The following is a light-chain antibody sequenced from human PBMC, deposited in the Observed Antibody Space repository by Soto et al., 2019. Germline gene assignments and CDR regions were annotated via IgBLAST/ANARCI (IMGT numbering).Light chain of an antibody. CDR2: EGS. CDR3: CSYAGSSTWV. Sequence: QSALTQPASVSGSPGQSITISCTGTSSDVGSYNLVSGYQQHPGKAPKLMIYEGSKRPSGVSNRFSGSKSGNPASLTISGLQAEDEADYYCCSYAGSSTWVFGGGTKVTVL. CDR1: SSDVGSYNL. J-gene: IGLJ3*02. V-gene: IGLV2-23*01.